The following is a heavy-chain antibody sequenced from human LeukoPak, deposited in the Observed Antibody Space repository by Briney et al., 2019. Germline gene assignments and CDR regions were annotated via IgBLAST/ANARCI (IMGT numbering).Heavy chain of an antibody. CDR2: ISAYSGGT. CDR1: GYTFANYG. CDR3: ARERPVGTAVAGPFDY. V-gene: IGHV1-2*04. D-gene: IGHD6-19*01. J-gene: IGHJ4*02. Sequence: ASVKVSCKASGYTFANYGINWVRQAPGQGLEWMGWISAYSGGTNYAQKFQGWVTMTRDTSISTAYMELSRLRSDDTAVYYCARERPVGTAVAGPFDYWGQGTLVTVSS.